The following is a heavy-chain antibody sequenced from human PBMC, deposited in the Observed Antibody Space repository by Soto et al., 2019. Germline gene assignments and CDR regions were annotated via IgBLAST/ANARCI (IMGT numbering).Heavy chain of an antibody. J-gene: IGHJ3*02. CDR1: GFTFSNYN. Sequence: EVQLVESGGGLVKPGGSLRLSCAASGFTFSNYNMNWVRQAPGKGLEWVSSISSYSSYIYYADSVKSRFTISRDNAESSLYLQMNSLRAEDTAVYYCATEYTSGWHAFNAFDIWGQGTMVTVSS. D-gene: IGHD6-19*01. CDR3: ATEYTSGWHAFNAFDI. CDR2: ISSYSSYI. V-gene: IGHV3-21*01.